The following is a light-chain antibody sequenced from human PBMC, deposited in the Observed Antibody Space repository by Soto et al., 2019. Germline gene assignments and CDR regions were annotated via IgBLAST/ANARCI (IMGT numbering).Light chain of an antibody. V-gene: IGKV3-15*01. J-gene: IGKJ5*01. Sequence: DIVLTQSPGTLAMSPREAVARSCRASQSITSSNLAWYQQKPGQAHRLLIYGASTRATGIPARFSGSGSGTEFTLTISSLQSEEFAVYYCKNNNNWLITVGKGKRLEIK. CDR1: QSITSSN. CDR2: GAS. CDR3: KNNNNWLIT.